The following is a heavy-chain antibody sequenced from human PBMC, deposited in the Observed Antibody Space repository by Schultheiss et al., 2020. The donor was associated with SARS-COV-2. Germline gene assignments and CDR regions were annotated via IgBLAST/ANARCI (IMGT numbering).Heavy chain of an antibody. CDR3: ARHNWNYSVDY. J-gene: IGHJ4*02. Sequence: SETLSLTCTVSGGSISSGGYYWSWIRQHPGKGLEWIGYIYHSGSTYYNPSLKSRVTISVDRSKNQFSLKLSSVTAADTAVYYCARHNWNYSVDYWGQGTLVTVSS. CDR1: GGSISSGGYY. CDR2: IYHSGST. V-gene: IGHV4-30-2*01. D-gene: IGHD1-7*01.